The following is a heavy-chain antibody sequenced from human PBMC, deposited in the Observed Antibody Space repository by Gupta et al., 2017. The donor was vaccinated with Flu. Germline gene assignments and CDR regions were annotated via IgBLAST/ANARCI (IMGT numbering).Heavy chain of an antibody. CDR1: GFTFSDYD. D-gene: IGHD2-15*01. CDR3: ARGQWWSPTGDV. V-gene: IGHV3-11*01. J-gene: IGHJ6*04. Sequence: QVQLVEAGVGLVTPGWSLRLSCEASGFTFSDYDMSWIRQEPGKGLEWVSCISSSGSTIYYAYSVKGRFTISRDNAKNSLYRKMNSLRAEDTAVYYCARGQWWSPTGDVWGKGTTVTVSS. CDR2: ISSSGSTI.